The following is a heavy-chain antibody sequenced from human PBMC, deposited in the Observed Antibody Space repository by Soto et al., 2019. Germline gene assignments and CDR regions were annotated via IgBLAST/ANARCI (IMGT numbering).Heavy chain of an antibody. CDR1: GFTFNIYG. CDR3: AKDQASGQGSFDS. V-gene: IGHV3-30*18. CDR2: ISYDGSNQ. J-gene: IGHJ4*02. Sequence: GGFLRLSCAASGFTFNIYGMHWVRQAPDKGLEWVALISYDGSNQYYADSVKGRFTISRDNSKNTLFLQMNSLRADDTAVYHCAKDQASGQGSFDSWGQGTLVTVSS.